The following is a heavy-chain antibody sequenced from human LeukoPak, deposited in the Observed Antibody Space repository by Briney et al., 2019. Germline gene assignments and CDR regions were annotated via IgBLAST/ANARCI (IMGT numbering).Heavy chain of an antibody. V-gene: IGHV3-13*01. CDR2: IGIAGDT. Sequence: GGSLRLSCAASGFTFSSYDMHWVRQTPGKGLEWVSSIGIAGDTNYPGSVKGRFTISRENAKNSLYLQMNSLRAGDTAVYYCARAPPYSSASWGYYGMDVWGQGTTVTVSS. J-gene: IGHJ6*02. CDR1: GFTFSSYD. CDR3: ARAPPYSSASWGYYGMDV. D-gene: IGHD6-6*01.